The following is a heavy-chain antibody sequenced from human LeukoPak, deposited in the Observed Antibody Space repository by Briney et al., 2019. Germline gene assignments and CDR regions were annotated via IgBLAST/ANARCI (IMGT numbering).Heavy chain of an antibody. D-gene: IGHD7-27*01. CDR3: ARDHPNWGYNWFDP. Sequence: PGGSLRLSCAASGFTFSSYGMHWVRQAPGKGLDWVAVISSDISNKYYADSVKGRFTISRDNSKNTLYLQMNSLRAEDTAVYYCARDHPNWGYNWFDPWGQGTLVTVSS. J-gene: IGHJ5*02. CDR1: GFTFSSYG. V-gene: IGHV3-30*03. CDR2: ISSDISNK.